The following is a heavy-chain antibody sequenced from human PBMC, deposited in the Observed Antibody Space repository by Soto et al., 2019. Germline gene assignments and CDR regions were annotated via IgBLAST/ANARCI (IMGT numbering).Heavy chain of an antibody. D-gene: IGHD2-2*01. J-gene: IGHJ5*02. CDR2: INAGNGNT. CDR1: GYTFTSYA. Sequence: ASVKVSCKAPGYTFTSYAMHWVRQAPGQRLEWMGWINAGNGNTKYSQKFQGRVTITRYTSASTAYMELSSLRSEDTAVYYCARDLVPAAKRGNWFDPWGQGTLVTVSS. CDR3: ARDLVPAAKRGNWFDP. V-gene: IGHV1-3*01.